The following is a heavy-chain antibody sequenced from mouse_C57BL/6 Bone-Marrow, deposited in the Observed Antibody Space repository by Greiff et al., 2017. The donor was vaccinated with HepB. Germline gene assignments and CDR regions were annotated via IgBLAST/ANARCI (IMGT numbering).Heavy chain of an antibody. CDR3: ATCGSSYGDY. CDR2: INPSSGYT. CDR1: GYTFTSYS. V-gene: IGHV1-7*01. Sequence: QVQLQQSGAELAKPGASLKLSCKASGYTFTSYSMHWVKQRPGQGLEWIGYINPSSGYTKYNQKFKDKATLTADKSSSTAHMQLSSLTYEDSAVYYCATCGSSYGDYWGQGTTLTVSS. J-gene: IGHJ2*01. D-gene: IGHD1-1*01.